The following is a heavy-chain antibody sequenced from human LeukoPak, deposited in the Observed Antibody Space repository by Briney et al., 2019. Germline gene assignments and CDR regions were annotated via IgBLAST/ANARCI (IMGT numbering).Heavy chain of an antibody. J-gene: IGHJ6*03. CDR2: INQSGGT. CDR3: ARGRQDVTMIVVVMTAVSYYLDV. CDR1: GGSFIDYY. Sequence: SETLSLTCAVYGGSFIDYYCSWVRQPPGKGLEWIGEINQSGGTNYNPSLKSRVTISVDTSKNQFSLELSSVTAADTAVYYCARGRQDVTMIVVVMTAVSYYLDVWGKGTTVTVS. V-gene: IGHV4-34*01. D-gene: IGHD3-22*01.